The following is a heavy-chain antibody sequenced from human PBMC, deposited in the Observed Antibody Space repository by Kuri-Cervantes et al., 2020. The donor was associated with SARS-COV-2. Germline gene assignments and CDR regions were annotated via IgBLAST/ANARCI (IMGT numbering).Heavy chain of an antibody. CDR2: INPDGSYT. J-gene: IGHJ4*02. V-gene: IGHV3-74*01. D-gene: IGHD1-1*01. CDR3: LTDGDHWNFDY. Sequence: GESLRLSCAASGFTFSGHWIHWGRQAPGRGLGWVSRINPDGSYTNNADSVKDRFTPSRDNAKNMLFLQMNSLRAEDTAVYYCLTDGDHWNFDYWGQGTLVTVSS. CDR1: GFTFSGHW.